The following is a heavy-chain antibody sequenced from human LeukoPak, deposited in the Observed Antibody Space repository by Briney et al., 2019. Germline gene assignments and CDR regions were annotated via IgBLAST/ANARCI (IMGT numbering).Heavy chain of an antibody. CDR2: ISDSSRKI. CDR3: AREGNSGYYPY. V-gene: IGHV3-48*01. CDR1: GFTFSTYS. J-gene: IGHJ4*02. D-gene: IGHD3-22*01. Sequence: GGSLRLSCAASGFTFSTYSMNWVRQAPGKGLEWVSYISDSSRKIYYADSVKGRFTISRDNAKNSLYLQMSSLRAEDTAMHYCAREGNSGYYPYWGQGILVTVSS.